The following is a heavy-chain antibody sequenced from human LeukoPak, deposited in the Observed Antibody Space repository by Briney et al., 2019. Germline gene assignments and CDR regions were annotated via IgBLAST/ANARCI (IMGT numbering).Heavy chain of an antibody. Sequence: SETLSLTRTVSGGSISSYYWSWIRQPPGKGLEWIGYIYYSGSTNYNPSLKSRVTISVDTSKNQFSLKLSSVTAADTAVYYCARLVYGDYVPPRDYYYYMDVWGKGTTVTISS. CDR1: GGSISSYY. J-gene: IGHJ6*03. CDR3: ARLVYGDYVPPRDYYYYMDV. CDR2: IYYSGST. D-gene: IGHD4-17*01. V-gene: IGHV4-59*12.